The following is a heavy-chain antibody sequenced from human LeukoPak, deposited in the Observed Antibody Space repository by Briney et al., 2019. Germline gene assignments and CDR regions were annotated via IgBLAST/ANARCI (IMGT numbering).Heavy chain of an antibody. CDR2: IKSKTDGGTT. D-gene: IGHD3-10*01. Sequence: GGSLRLSCAASGFTLTDQYMDWVRQAPGKGLEWVGRIKSKTDGGTTDYAAPVKGRFTISRDDSKNTLYLRMNSLKTEDTAVYYCTTGDLWFGGECFDYWGQGTLVTVSS. CDR3: TTGDLWFGGECFDY. J-gene: IGHJ4*02. V-gene: IGHV3-15*01. CDR1: GFTLTDQY.